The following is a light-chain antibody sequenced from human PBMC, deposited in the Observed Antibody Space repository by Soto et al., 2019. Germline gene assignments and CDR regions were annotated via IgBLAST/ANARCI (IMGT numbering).Light chain of an antibody. CDR1: QSVSSN. CDR3: QQYNNWPPLT. CDR2: GAS. V-gene: IGKV3-15*01. Sequence: EIVMPQSPATLSVSPGERATLSCRASQSVSSNLARYQQKPGQAPRLLIYGASTRATGIPARFSGSGSGTEFTITISSLQSEDFAVYYCQQYNNWPPLTFGGGTKVE. J-gene: IGKJ4*01.